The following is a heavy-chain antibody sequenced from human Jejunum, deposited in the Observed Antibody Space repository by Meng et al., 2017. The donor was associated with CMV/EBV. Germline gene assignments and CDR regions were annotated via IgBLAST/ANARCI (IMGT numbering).Heavy chain of an antibody. V-gene: IGHV1-2*02. Sequence: YTFTDYYMQWVRQAPGQGLEWMGWINPNTGDTNYAQKFQGRVTMTRDMSINTVYMELTRLRSDDTAVYYCAKDGGSYLDYYFDYWGQGTLVTVSS. CDR1: YTFTDYY. D-gene: IGHD1-26*01. CDR2: INPNTGDT. J-gene: IGHJ4*02. CDR3: AKDGGSYLDYYFDY.